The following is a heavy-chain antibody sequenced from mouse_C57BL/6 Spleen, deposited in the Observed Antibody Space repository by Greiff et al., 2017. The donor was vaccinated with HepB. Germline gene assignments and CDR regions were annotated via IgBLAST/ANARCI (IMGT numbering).Heavy chain of an antibody. D-gene: IGHD1-1*01. CDR2: IDPSDSYT. CDR1: GYAFTSYW. CDR3: ARWEITTVGD. V-gene: IGHV1-50*01. J-gene: IGHJ2*01. Sequence: VQLQQPGAELVKPGASVKLPCKASGYAFTSYWMQWVKQRPGQGLEWIGEIDPSDSYTNYNQKFKGKATLTVDTSSSTAYMQLSSLTSEDSAVYYCARWEITTVGDWGQGTTLTVSS.